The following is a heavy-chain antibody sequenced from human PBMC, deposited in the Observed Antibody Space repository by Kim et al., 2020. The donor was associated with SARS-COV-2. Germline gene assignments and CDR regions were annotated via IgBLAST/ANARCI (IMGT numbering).Heavy chain of an antibody. D-gene: IGHD2-15*01. CDR3: ARVMGGGAWSMDV. CDR2: IKPDGRAK. CDR1: GFTFFNYW. V-gene: IGHV3-7*01. Sequence: GGSLRLSCAASGFTFFNYWMTWVRQAPGGGLEWVANIKPDGRAKYYVDSLRGRFTISRDNAENSLYLQMRSLRAGDTAVYYCARVMGGGAWSMDVWGQG. J-gene: IGHJ6*02.